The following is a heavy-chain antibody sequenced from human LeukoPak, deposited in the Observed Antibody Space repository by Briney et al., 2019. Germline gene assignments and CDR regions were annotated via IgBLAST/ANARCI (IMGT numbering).Heavy chain of an antibody. CDR2: ISSSSSYI. V-gene: IGHV3-21*01. CDR1: GFTFSSYS. CDR3: ARDLPPDIVVLVAPYELDY. J-gene: IGHJ4*02. D-gene: IGHD2-15*01. Sequence: GGSLRLSCAASGFTFSSYSMNWVRQAPGKGLEWVSSISSSSSYIYYADSVKGRFTISRDNSKNSLYLQMNSLRAEDTAVYYCARDLPPDIVVLVAPYELDYWGQGTLVTVSS.